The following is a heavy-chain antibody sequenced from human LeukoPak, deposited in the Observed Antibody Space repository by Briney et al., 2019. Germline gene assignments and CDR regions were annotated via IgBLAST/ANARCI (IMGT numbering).Heavy chain of an antibody. Sequence: GGSLRLSCAASGFTFSSYSMNWVRQAPGKGLEWVAFIRYDGNNIYYADSVKGRFTMSRDNSRNTLYLHMDSLRAEDTAVYYCAKEKGPYSSGTVFDYWGQGTLVTVSS. J-gene: IGHJ4*02. CDR3: AKEKGPYSSGTVFDY. D-gene: IGHD3-10*01. CDR1: GFTFSSYS. CDR2: IRYDGNNI. V-gene: IGHV3-30*02.